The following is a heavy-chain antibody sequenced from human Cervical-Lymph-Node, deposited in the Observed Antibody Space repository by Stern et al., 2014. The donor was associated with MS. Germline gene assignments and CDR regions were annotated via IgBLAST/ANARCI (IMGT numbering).Heavy chain of an antibody. CDR2: IFRVFGTP. J-gene: IGHJ5*02. CDR1: GGTFSKFP. D-gene: IGHD6-13*01. Sequence: VQLVESGAEVTKPGSSVKVPCKASGGTFSKFPSSCVRQAPGKGLEWMGGIFRVFGTPTYAQEFRGRVTITADVSTSTVYMELSSLRSDDTAVYYCALSSETSDRWYSLGYDLWGQGTLVTVSS. CDR3: ALSSETSDRWYSLGYDL. V-gene: IGHV1-69*01.